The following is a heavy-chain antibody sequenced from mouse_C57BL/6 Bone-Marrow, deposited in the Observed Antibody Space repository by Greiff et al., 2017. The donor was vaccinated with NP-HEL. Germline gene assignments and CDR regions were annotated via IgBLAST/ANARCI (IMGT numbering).Heavy chain of an antibody. J-gene: IGHJ4*01. CDR3: ARDPGKGAMDY. D-gene: IGHD1-1*01. CDR2: ISYDGSN. Sequence: EVKLQESGPGLVKPSQSLSLTCSVTGYSITSGYYWNWIRQFPGNKLEWMGYISYDGSNNYNPSLKNRISITRDTSKNQFFLKLNSVTTEDTATYYCARDPGKGAMDYWGQGTSVTVSS. V-gene: IGHV3-6*01. CDR1: GYSITSGYY.